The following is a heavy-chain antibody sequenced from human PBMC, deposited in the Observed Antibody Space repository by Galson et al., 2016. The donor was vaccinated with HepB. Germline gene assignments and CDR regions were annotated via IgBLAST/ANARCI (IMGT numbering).Heavy chain of an antibody. Sequence: CAISGDSVSSNSAAWTWIRQSPLRGLEWLGRTYYRSKWYNDYAVSVKSRISIHPDTSKNQFSLQLNSVTPEDTAVYYCARVRCSPFRCQNWFDPWGLGTLVTVSS. J-gene: IGHJ5*02. CDR2: TYYRSKWYN. V-gene: IGHV6-1*01. CDR1: GDSVSSNSAA. CDR3: ARVRCSPFRCQNWFDP. D-gene: IGHD2-15*01.